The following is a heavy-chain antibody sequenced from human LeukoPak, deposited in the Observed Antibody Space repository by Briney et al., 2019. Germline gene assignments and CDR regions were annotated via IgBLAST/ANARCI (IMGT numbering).Heavy chain of an antibody. D-gene: IGHD1-26*01. CDR1: GGTFSSYA. CDR3: ARASGSYVPGLYWYFDL. Sequence: ASVKVSCKASGGTFSSYAISWVRQAPGQGLEWMGRIIPILGIANYAQKFQGRVTITADKSTSTAYMELSSLRSEDTAVYYCARASGSYVPGLYWYFDLWGRGTLVTVSS. V-gene: IGHV1-69*04. J-gene: IGHJ2*01. CDR2: IIPILGIA.